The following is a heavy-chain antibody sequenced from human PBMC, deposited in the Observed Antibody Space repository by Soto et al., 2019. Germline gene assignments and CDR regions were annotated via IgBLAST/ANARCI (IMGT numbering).Heavy chain of an antibody. CDR1: GYTFTYRY. Sequence: QVQLVESGAEVKKTGSSVKVSCKASGYTFTYRYLHWVRQAPGQALEWMGWITPFNGNTNYAQKFQDRVTITRDRSMSTAYMELSSLRSEDTAMYYCATSPPAGAFDIWGQGTMVTVSS. D-gene: IGHD3-10*01. CDR2: ITPFNGNT. CDR3: ATSPPAGAFDI. J-gene: IGHJ3*02. V-gene: IGHV1-45*02.